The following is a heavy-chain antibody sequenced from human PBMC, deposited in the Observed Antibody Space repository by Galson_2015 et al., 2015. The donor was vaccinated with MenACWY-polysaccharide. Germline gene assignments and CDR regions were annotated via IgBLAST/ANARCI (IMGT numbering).Heavy chain of an antibody. CDR2: ISYDGTNK. J-gene: IGHJ6*02. V-gene: IGHV3-30-3*01. CDR1: GFTFSSYA. Sequence: SLRLSCAASGFTFSSYAIHWVRQAPGKGLEWVAVISYDGTNKYYADSVKGRSTISRDNSKNTVYLQMNSLRVEDTAVYYCARSYCSRTSCDGMDVWGRGTTVTVSS. D-gene: IGHD2-2*01. CDR3: ARSYCSRTSCDGMDV.